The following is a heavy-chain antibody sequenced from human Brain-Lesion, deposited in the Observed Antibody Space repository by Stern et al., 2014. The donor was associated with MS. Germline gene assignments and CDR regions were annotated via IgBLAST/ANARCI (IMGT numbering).Heavy chain of an antibody. CDR3: ARADYSVSGTPFYY. CDR2: IYTSGGT. J-gene: IGHJ4*02. D-gene: IGHD3-10*01. Sequence: QVQLQESGPGLVRPSQTLSLTCTVSGGSITSGRYYWTWLRQTAAKGLEWIGRIYTSGGTNYNPSFESRVTISMDTSSNHFSLQLSSVTVADTAVYFCARADYSVSGTPFYYWGQGTLVAV. CDR1: GGSITSGRYY. V-gene: IGHV4-61*02.